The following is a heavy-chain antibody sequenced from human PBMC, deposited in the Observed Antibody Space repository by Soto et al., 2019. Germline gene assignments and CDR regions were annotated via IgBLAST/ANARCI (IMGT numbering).Heavy chain of an antibody. CDR3: AKSRDYYYYGMGV. CDR2: IIPILGTA. V-gene: IGHV1-69*08. D-gene: IGHD3-10*01. CDR1: GDTFSGYT. J-gene: IGHJ6*02. Sequence: QVQLVQSGAEVKKPGSSVKVSCKASGDTFSGYTINWVRQAPGQGLEWMGRIIPILGTANYAQKFQGRVTITLDKSTSTAYIELTSLRFEDTSVYYCAKSRDYYYYGMGVWGQGTTVTVSS.